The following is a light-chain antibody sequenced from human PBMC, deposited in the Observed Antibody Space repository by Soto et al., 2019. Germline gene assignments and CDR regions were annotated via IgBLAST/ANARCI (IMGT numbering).Light chain of an antibody. Sequence: EIVLTQSPATLSLSPGERVTLSCRASLSVSSYLAWYQHKPGQAPRLLIYDASNRATGIPARFSGSGSGTDFTLTISSLEPEDFALYYCQQRSNWPPWTFGQGTKVEIK. CDR2: DAS. V-gene: IGKV3-11*01. CDR3: QQRSNWPPWT. J-gene: IGKJ1*01. CDR1: LSVSSY.